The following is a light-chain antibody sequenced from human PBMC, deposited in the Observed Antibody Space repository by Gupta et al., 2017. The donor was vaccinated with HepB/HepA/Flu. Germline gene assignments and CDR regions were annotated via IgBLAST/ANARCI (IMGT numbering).Light chain of an antibody. CDR3: QQRTSWPLT. CDR1: HSVSNY. J-gene: IGKJ4*01. CDR2: DAS. V-gene: IGKV3-11*01. Sequence: EVVLTQSPDTLSLSPGERATLSCRASHSVSNYLAWYQQKPGQTPRPLIYDASDRATGIPARFSGSGSGKGFTPTISSLEPEDFAVYYCQQRTSWPLTFGGGTKVEIK.